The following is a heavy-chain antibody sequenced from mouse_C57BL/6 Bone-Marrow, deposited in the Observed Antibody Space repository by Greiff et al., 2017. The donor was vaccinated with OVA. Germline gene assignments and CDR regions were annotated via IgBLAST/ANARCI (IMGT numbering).Heavy chain of an antibody. D-gene: IGHD1-1*01. CDR3: TRFYYGSRRYFDV. CDR1: GFNIKDDY. V-gene: IGHV14-4*01. J-gene: IGHJ1*03. Sequence: EVKLMESGAELVRPGASVKLSCTASGFNIKDDYMHWVKQRPEQGLEWIGWIDPENGDTEYASKFQGKATITADTSSNTAYLQLSSLTSEDTAVYYCTRFYYGSRRYFDVWGTGTTVTVSS. CDR2: IDPENGDT.